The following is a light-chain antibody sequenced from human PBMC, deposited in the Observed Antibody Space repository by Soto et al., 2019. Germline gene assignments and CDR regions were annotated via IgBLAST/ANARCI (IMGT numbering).Light chain of an antibody. Sequence: QRTQSPSSLSAYVGDRVTITCRASQSISSYLNWYLQKPGKAPNLLIYTTSILESGVPSRFSGSGSGTDFTLTISSLQPEDFATYFCQQSYSRPRTFGQRTKVAIK. CDR3: QQSYSRPRT. J-gene: IGKJ1*01. CDR2: TTS. V-gene: IGKV1-39*01. CDR1: QSISSY.